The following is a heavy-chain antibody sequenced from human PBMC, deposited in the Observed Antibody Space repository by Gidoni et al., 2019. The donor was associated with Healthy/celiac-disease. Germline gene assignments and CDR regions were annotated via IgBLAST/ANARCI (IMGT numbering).Heavy chain of an antibody. V-gene: IGHV4-34*01. J-gene: IGHJ4*02. CDR3: ARATLRNAPSFDN. D-gene: IGHD1-1*01. Sequence: QVQLQQWGAGLLKPSETLSLTCAVYGGSFSGYYWSWIRQPPGKGLEWIGEINHSGSTNYNPSLKSRVTISVDTSKNQFSLKLSSVTAADTAVYYCARATLRNAPSFDNWGQGTLVTVSS. CDR2: INHSGST. CDR1: GGSFSGYY.